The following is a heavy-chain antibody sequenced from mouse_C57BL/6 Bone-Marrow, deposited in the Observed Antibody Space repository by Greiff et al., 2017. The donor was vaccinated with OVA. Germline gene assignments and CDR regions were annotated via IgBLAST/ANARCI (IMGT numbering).Heavy chain of an antibody. D-gene: IGHD1-1*01. Sequence: QVQLKESGAELARPGASVKLSCKASGYTFTSYGISWVKQRTGQGLEWIGEIYPRSGNTYYNEKFKGKATLTADKYSSTAYMELRSLTSEDSAVYFCARVYYGSSYPYYYAMDYWGQGTSVTVSS. J-gene: IGHJ4*01. CDR1: GYTFTSYG. V-gene: IGHV1-81*01. CDR3: ARVYYGSSYPYYYAMDY. CDR2: IYPRSGNT.